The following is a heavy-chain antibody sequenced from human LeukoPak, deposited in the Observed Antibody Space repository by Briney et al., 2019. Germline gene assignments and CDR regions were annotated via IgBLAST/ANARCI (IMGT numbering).Heavy chain of an antibody. CDR1: GGTFSSYA. Sequence: SVKVSCKASGGTFSSYAISWVRQAPGQGLEWMGGIIPIFGTANYAQKFQGRVTITTDESTTTAYMELSSLRSEDTAVYYCARDKGYSSGWFREFDYWGQGTLVTVSS. J-gene: IGHJ4*02. D-gene: IGHD6-19*01. CDR2: IIPIFGTA. V-gene: IGHV1-69*05. CDR3: ARDKGYSSGWFREFDY.